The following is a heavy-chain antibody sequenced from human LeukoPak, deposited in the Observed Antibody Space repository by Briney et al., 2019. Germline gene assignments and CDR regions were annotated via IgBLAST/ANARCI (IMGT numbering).Heavy chain of an antibody. D-gene: IGHD1-14*01. CDR2: INSDGSST. Sequence: GGSLRVSCAASGFTFSSDWMHCVRQAPGKGLVWVSRINSDGSSTSYADSVKGRFTISRDNAKNTLYLQMNSLRAEDTAVYYCATGQGHGMDVWGQGTTVTASS. V-gene: IGHV3-74*01. CDR1: GFTFSSDW. CDR3: ATGQGHGMDV. J-gene: IGHJ6*02.